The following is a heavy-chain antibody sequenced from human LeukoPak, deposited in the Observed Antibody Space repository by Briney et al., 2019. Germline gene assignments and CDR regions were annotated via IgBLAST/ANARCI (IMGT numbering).Heavy chain of an antibody. Sequence: GGTLRLSCAASGFTFSSYGMNWVRQAPGKGLEWVSAISGSGVNTYYADSVKGRFTISRDNSKNTLYLQMNSLRAEDTAVYYCAELGITMIGGVWGKGTTVTTSS. CDR3: AELGITMIGGV. CDR1: GFTFSSYG. J-gene: IGHJ6*04. V-gene: IGHV3-23*01. D-gene: IGHD3-10*02. CDR2: ISGSGVNT.